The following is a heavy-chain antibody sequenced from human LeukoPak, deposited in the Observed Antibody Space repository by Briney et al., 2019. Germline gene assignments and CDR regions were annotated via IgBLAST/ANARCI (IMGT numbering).Heavy chain of an antibody. CDR3: ARGLWFGESSGGVYFDY. CDR1: GGSISSSSYY. CDR2: IYYSGST. V-gene: IGHV4-39*01. J-gene: IGHJ4*02. Sequence: SETLSLTCTVSGGSISSSSYYWGWIRQPPGKGLEWIGSIYYSGSTYYNPSLKSRVTVSVDTSKNQFSLKLSSVTAADTAVYYCARGLWFGESSGGVYFDYWGQGTLVTVSS. D-gene: IGHD3-10*01.